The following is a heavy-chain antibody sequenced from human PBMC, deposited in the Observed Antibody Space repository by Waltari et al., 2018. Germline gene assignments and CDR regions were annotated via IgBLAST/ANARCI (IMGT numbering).Heavy chain of an antibody. CDR2: IYYSGST. J-gene: IGHJ3*02. CDR3: ARTNLRFLEWSLTGGNAFDI. CDR1: GGSISSGGYY. Sequence: QVQLQESGPGLVKPSQTLSLTCTVSGGSISSGGYYWSWIRQHPGKGLEWIGYIYYSGSTYYNPSLKSRVTISVDTSKNQFSLKLSSVTAADTAVYYCARTNLRFLEWSLTGGNAFDIWGQGTMVTVSS. D-gene: IGHD3-3*01. V-gene: IGHV4-31*03.